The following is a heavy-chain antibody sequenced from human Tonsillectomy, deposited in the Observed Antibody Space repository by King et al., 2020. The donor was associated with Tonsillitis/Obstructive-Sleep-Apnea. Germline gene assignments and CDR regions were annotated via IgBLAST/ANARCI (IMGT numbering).Heavy chain of an antibody. Sequence: QLQESGPGLVKPSETLSLTCTVSGGSISSSSYYWDWIRQPPGKGLEWVGSIYYSGSTYYNPSLKSRVTIFVDTSKSQFSLNLRSVTAADTAVYYCARRTGGSGSWFDPWGQGTLVTVSS. D-gene: IGHD3-10*01. CDR1: GGSISSSSYY. V-gene: IGHV4-39*01. CDR3: ARRTGGSGSWFDP. J-gene: IGHJ5*02. CDR2: IYYSGST.